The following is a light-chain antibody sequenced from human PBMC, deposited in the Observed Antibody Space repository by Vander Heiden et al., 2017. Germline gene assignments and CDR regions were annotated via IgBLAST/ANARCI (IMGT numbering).Light chain of an antibody. V-gene: IGLV1-40*01. Sequence: QSVLTQPPSVSGALGQRVTISCTGSSSNIGAGYDVHWYQQLPGTAPKLLIYGNSNRPSGVPDRFSGSKSGTSDSLAITGLQAEDEADYYCQSYDSSLSGVFGGGTKLTVL. CDR2: GNS. CDR3: QSYDSSLSGV. CDR1: SSNIGAGYD. J-gene: IGLJ3*02.